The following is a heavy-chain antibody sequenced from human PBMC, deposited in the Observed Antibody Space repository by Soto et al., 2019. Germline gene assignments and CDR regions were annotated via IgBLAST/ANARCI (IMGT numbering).Heavy chain of an antibody. D-gene: IGHD5-12*01. CDR3: ARDRRDGYNSSYAFDI. V-gene: IGHV4-61*01. CDR2: IYYSGST. CDR1: GGSVSSCSDY. Sequence: PSETLSLTCTVSGGSVSSCSDYWSWIRQPPGKGLEWIGYIYYSGSTNYNPSLKSRVTISVDTSKNQFSLKLSSVTAADTAVYYCARDRRDGYNSSYAFDIWGQGTMVT. J-gene: IGHJ3*02.